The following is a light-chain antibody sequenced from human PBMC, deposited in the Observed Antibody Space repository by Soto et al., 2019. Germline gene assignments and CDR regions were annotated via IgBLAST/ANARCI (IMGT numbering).Light chain of an antibody. V-gene: IGKV3-15*01. J-gene: IGKJ1*01. Sequence: EIVMTQSPATLSVSPGERATLSCRASQSVNDNLAWYQQIPGQAPRLLIYDASTGATGIPGRFSGSGSGTEFTLTISSLQSEDSAVYYCQKYNNWPRTFGQGTKVDIK. CDR1: QSVNDN. CDR3: QKYNNWPRT. CDR2: DAS.